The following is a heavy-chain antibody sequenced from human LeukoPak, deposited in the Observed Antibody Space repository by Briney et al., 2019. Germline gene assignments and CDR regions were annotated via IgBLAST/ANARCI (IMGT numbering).Heavy chain of an antibody. Sequence: GGSLRLSCAASGFTFSSYSMNWVRQAPGKGLEWVSSISSSSYIYYVDSVKGRFTISRDNDKNSLYLQMNSLRAEDTAVYYCARGGGDCSSSSCYYDDYYYYYMDVWGKGTTVTVSS. CDR1: GFTFSSYS. J-gene: IGHJ6*03. CDR3: ARGGGDCSSSSCYYDDYYYYYMDV. D-gene: IGHD2-2*01. V-gene: IGHV3-21*01. CDR2: ISSSSYI.